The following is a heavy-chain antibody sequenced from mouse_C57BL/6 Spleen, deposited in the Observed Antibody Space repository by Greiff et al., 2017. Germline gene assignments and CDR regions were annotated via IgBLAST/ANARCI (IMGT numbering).Heavy chain of an antibody. J-gene: IGHJ4*01. V-gene: IGHV1-54*01. Sequence: VQLQQSGAELVRPGTSVKVSCKASGYAFTNYLIEWVKQRPGQGLEWIGVINPGSGGTNYNEKFKGKATLTADKSSSTAYMQRSSLTSEDSAVYFCARWDGYYAMDYWGQGTSVTVSS. CDR1: GYAFTNYL. CDR3: ARWDGYYAMDY. D-gene: IGHD2-3*01. CDR2: INPGSGGT.